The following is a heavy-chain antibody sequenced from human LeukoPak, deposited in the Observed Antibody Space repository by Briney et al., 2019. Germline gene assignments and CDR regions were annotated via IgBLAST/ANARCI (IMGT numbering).Heavy chain of an antibody. V-gene: IGHV4-61*01. Sequence: SETLSLTCTVSGGSVSSGSYYWSWIRQPPGKGLEWIGYIYYSESTNYNPSLKSRVTISVDTSKNQFSLKLSSVTAADTAVYYCARGQWLAYDAFDIWGQGTMVTVSS. CDR3: ARGQWLAYDAFDI. J-gene: IGHJ3*02. CDR2: IYYSEST. D-gene: IGHD6-19*01. CDR1: GGSVSSGSYY.